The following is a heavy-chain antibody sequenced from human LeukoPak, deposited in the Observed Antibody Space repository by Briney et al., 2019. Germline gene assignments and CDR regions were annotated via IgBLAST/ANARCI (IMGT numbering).Heavy chain of an antibody. J-gene: IGHJ4*02. CDR3: ARARNWNKYYFDY. V-gene: IGHV4-34*01. CDR1: GGSFSGYY. CDR2: INHSGST. D-gene: IGHD1/OR15-1a*01. Sequence: SETLSLTCAVYGGSFSGYYWSWIRQPPGKGLEWIGEINHSGSTSYNPSLKSRVTMSVDTSKNQFSLKLSSVTAVDTAVYYCARARNWNKYYFDYWGQGTLVTVSS.